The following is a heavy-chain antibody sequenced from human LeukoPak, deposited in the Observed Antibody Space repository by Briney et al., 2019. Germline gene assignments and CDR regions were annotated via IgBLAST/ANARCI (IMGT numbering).Heavy chain of an antibody. CDR1: GYSIGTGYC. J-gene: IGHJ4*02. Sequence: SETLSLTCTVSGYSIGTGYCWGWIRQPPGKGLEWIASIFHDGRTFYNPSLKSRVTMSIDTSRTHFSLELSSVIAADTAVYFCARDAPGIAAAGVYWGQGTLVTVSS. CDR2: IFHDGRT. D-gene: IGHD6-13*01. V-gene: IGHV4-38-2*02. CDR3: ARDAPGIAAAGVY.